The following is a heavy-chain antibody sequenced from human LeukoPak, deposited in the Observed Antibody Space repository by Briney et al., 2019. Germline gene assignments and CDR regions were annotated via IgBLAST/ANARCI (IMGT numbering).Heavy chain of an antibody. CDR2: INHSGST. CDR3: ARDNGSGWDPYYYYGMDV. CDR1: GGSFSGYY. J-gene: IGHJ6*02. Sequence: SETLSLTCAVYGGSFSGYYWSWIRQPPGKGLEWIGEINHSGSTNYNPSLKSRVTISLDTSKNQFSLKLSSVTAADTAVYYCARDNGSGWDPYYYYGMDVWGQGTTVAVSS. D-gene: IGHD6-19*01. V-gene: IGHV4-34*01.